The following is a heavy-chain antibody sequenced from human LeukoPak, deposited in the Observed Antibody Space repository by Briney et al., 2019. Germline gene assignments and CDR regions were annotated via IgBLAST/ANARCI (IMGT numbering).Heavy chain of an antibody. V-gene: IGHV4-59*01. D-gene: IGHD4-11*01. Sequence: SETLSLTCTVSGGSISNYYWSWIRQPPGKGLEWIGNIYYSGSTKYNPSLKSRVTISVDTSKNQFSLELSSVTAADTAVYHCARGLLQYYFDYWGRGTLVTVSS. CDR1: GGSISNYY. CDR3: ARGLLQYYFDY. CDR2: IYYSGST. J-gene: IGHJ4*02.